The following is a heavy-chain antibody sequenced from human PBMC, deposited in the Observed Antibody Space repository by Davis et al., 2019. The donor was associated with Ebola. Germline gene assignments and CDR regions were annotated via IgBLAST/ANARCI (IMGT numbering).Heavy chain of an antibody. J-gene: IGHJ4*02. CDR3: AKGTTLHFDY. Sequence: GGSLRLSCAASGLPFSTYTMSWVRQAPGKGLEWVSAISGSGGSTYYADSVKGRFTISRDNSKNTLYLQMNSLRAEDTAVYYCAKGTTLHFDYWGQGTLVTVSS. V-gene: IGHV3-23*01. CDR2: ISGSGGST. D-gene: IGHD1-7*01. CDR1: GLPFSTYT.